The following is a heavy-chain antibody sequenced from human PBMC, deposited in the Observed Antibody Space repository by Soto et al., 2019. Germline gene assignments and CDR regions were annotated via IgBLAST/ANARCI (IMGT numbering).Heavy chain of an antibody. CDR3: ARAGYCSGGSCYSNYFDY. CDR1: GGSISSGGYY. CDR2: IYYSGST. Sequence: SETLSLTCTVSGGSISSGGYYWSSIRQHPGKGLEWIGYIYYSGSTYYNPSLKSRVTISVDTSKNQFSLKLSSVTAADTAVYYCARAGYCSGGSCYSNYFDYWGQGTLVTVSS. V-gene: IGHV4-31*03. D-gene: IGHD2-15*01. J-gene: IGHJ4*02.